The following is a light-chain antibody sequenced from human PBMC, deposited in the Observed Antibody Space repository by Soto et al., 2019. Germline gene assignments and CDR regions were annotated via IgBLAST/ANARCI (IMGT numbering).Light chain of an antibody. J-gene: IGKJ2*01. CDR1: QNIGTY. V-gene: IGKV1-5*03. CDR3: QKYNRYSFMYT. Sequence: DIQMTQSHSTLATSVGDRVTITCRASQNIGTYLAWYQQKPGKAPKVLIYEASNLESGVPSRFSGSGSGTEFTLTISSLEPDDFATYYCQKYNRYSFMYTFGQGTKLEIK. CDR2: EAS.